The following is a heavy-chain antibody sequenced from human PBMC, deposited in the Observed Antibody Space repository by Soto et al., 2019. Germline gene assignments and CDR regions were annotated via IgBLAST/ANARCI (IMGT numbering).Heavy chain of an antibody. J-gene: IGHJ3*02. CDR1: GFAFSSHP. Sequence: VQLLESGGGLAQPGGPLSPPCAASGFAFSSHPMSWVRQAPKKGLEWVSGISDGGDLTYNADSVKGRFTISRDNSKDTLYLQMNSLRAEDTAVYYCARRVIGSSRAFDIWGQGTMVTVSS. CDR2: ISDGGDLT. V-gene: IGHV3-23*01. CDR3: ARRVIGSSRAFDI. D-gene: IGHD3-10*01.